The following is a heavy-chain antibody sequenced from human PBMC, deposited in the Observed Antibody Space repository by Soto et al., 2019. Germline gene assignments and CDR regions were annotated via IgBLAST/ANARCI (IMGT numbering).Heavy chain of an antibody. Sequence: PGGSLRLSCAASGFTFSSYAMHWVRQAPGKGLEWVAVISYDGSNKYYADSVKGRFTFSRDNSKNTLYLQMNSLRAEDTAVYYSAKGSGSSWYSSWGQGTLVTVSS. CDR2: ISYDGSNK. CDR3: AKGSGSSWYSS. CDR1: GFTFSSYA. J-gene: IGHJ4*02. V-gene: IGHV3-30-3*01. D-gene: IGHD6-13*01.